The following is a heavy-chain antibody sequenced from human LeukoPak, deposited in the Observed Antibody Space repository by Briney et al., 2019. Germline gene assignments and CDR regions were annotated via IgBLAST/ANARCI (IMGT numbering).Heavy chain of an antibody. V-gene: IGHV4-34*01. Sequence: SETLSLTCAVYGGSFSGYYWSWIRQPPGKGLEWIGEINHSGSTNYNPSLKSRVTISVDTSKNQFSLKLSSVTAADTAVYYCARLVGYRMEVWYFDLWGRGTLVTVSS. CDR1: GGSFSGYY. J-gene: IGHJ2*01. D-gene: IGHD1-1*01. CDR2: INHSGST. CDR3: ARLVGYRMEVWYFDL.